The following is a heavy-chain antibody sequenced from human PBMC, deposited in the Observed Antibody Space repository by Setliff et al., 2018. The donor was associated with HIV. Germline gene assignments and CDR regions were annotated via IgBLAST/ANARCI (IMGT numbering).Heavy chain of an antibody. CDR2: ISSSSSTI. Sequence: SCAASGFTFSSYSMNWVRQAPGKGLEWVSYISSSSSTIYYADSVKGRFTISRDNAKNSLYLQMNSLRAEDTAVYYCARGGRLQYFDWPSYAMDVWGQGTTVTVSS. J-gene: IGHJ6*02. V-gene: IGHV3-48*01. D-gene: IGHD3-9*01. CDR3: ARGGRLQYFDWPSYAMDV. CDR1: GFTFSSYS.